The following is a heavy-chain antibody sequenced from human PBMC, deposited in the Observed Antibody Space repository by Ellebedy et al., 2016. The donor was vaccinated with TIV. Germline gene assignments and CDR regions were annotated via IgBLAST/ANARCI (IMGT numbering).Heavy chain of an antibody. CDR3: ARDQNGDLDY. V-gene: IGHV3-48*02. D-gene: IGHD4-17*01. CDR1: GFTFSSYS. CDR2: ISSSSSTI. J-gene: IGHJ4*02. Sequence: PGGSLSLSCAASGFTFSSYSMNRVRQAPGTGLEWASYISSSSSTIYYADSVKGRFTISSDNAKNSLYLQMNSLRDEDTAVYYWARDQNGDLDYWGQGTLITVSS.